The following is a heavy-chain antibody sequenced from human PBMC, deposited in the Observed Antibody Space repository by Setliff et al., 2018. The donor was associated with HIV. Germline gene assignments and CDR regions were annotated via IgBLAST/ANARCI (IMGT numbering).Heavy chain of an antibody. CDR2: ISYGSTYI. CDR3: ARGAPIQLWFDQ. CDR1: GFTFSTFA. D-gene: IGHD4-4*01. V-gene: IGHV3-21*01. Sequence: PGGSLRLSCVGSGFTFSTFAMSWVRQAPGKGLEWVSSISYGSTYIYQSDSVRGRFTISRDDAKKSLYLQMNSLRAEDTAVYNCARGAPIQLWFDQWGQGTLVTVSS. J-gene: IGHJ5*02.